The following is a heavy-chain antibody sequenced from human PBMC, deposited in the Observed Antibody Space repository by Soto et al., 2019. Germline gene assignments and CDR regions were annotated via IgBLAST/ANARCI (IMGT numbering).Heavy chain of an antibody. Sequence: ESLKISCKGSGYSFTSYWIGWVRQMPGKGLGWMGIIYPGDSDTRYSPSFQGQVTISADKSIRTAYLQWSSLKASDTAMYYCARYYYDSSGYYSGYYYGMDVWGQGTTVTVYS. CDR1: GYSFTSYW. CDR3: ARYYYDSSGYYSGYYYGMDV. D-gene: IGHD3-22*01. J-gene: IGHJ6*02. V-gene: IGHV5-51*01. CDR2: IYPGDSDT.